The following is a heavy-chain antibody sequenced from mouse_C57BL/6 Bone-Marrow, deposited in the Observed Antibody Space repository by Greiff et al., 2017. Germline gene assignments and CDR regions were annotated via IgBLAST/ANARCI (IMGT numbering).Heavy chain of an antibody. CDR3: ARRGGYYFDY. V-gene: IGHV1-80*01. Sequence: QVQLKESGPELVKPGASVKISCKASGYAFSSSWMNWVKQRPGKGLEWIGRIYPGDGDTNYNGKFKGKATLTADKSSSTAYRQLSSLTSEDSAVYFCARRGGYYFDYWGQGTTLTVSS. CDR2: IYPGDGDT. CDR1: GYAFSSSW. J-gene: IGHJ2*01.